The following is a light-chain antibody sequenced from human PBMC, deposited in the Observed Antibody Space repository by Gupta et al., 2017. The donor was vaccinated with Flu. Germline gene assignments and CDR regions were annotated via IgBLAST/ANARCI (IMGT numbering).Light chain of an antibody. J-gene: IGKJ4*01. V-gene: IGKV1-6*01. CDR2: NVS. CDR3: LHEYNYPLT. CDR1: QYIRNT. Sequence: AIQMIQSHSSLSASIGDRVTITCRASQYIRNTLGWYQQKPGKAPKLLMYNVSTLQSGVPSRFSDSGSGTDFSLTISSLQPEDLSTYYCLHEYNYPLTFGGGTKVEIK.